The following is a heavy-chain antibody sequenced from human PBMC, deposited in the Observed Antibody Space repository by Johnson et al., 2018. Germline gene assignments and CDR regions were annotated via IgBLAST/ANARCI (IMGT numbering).Heavy chain of an antibody. CDR1: GDSISGNY. CDR3: ARDGWNYDFWSGYYEKAFDM. V-gene: IGHV4-59*12. Sequence: QVQLQESGPGLVKPSETLSLTCTVSGDSISGNYWTWIRQPPGKGLEWIGHIHYSGSTSSNPSLKSRATISVDTSKNQFPLKLSPVTPADTAVYDCARDGWNYDFWSGYYEKAFDMWGQGTMVTVSS. J-gene: IGHJ3*02. CDR2: IHYSGST. D-gene: IGHD3-3*01.